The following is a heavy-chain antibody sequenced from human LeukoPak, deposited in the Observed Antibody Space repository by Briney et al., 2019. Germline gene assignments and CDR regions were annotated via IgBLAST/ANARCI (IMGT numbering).Heavy chain of an antibody. D-gene: IGHD6-13*01. J-gene: IGHJ4*02. V-gene: IGHV3-7*01. Sequence: GGSLRLSCAASGFTVSSNYMSWVRQAPGKGLEWVANIKQDGSETYYVDSVKGRFTISRDNAKNSLYLQMNSLRAEDTAMYYCARDRAAAGPKGVDYWGQGTLVTVSS. CDR3: ARDRAAAGPKGVDY. CDR2: IKQDGSET. CDR1: GFTVSSNY.